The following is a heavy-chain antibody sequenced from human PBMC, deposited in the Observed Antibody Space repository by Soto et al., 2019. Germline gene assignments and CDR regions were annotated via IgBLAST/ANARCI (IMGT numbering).Heavy chain of an antibody. Sequence: QIALQESGPTVVKPTQTLTLTCTVSGFSLTTTGVGVGWIRHAPGKALEWLAMVYWNDERRYSPSLKSRLTITQDTSKYQVVLTMTCMDPVDTATYFCAHYDSSGYFSHFDSWGQGTLVNVS. CDR3: AHYDSSGYFSHFDS. D-gene: IGHD3-22*01. CDR1: GFSLTTTGVG. CDR2: VYWNDER. J-gene: IGHJ4*02. V-gene: IGHV2-5*01.